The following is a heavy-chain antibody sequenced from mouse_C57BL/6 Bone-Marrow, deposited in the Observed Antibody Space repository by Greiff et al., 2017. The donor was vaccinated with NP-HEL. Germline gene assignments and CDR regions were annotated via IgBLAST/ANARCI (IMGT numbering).Heavy chain of an antibody. CDR1: GFSFTSYA. V-gene: IGHV2-9-1*01. J-gene: IGHJ4*01. CDR3: ARFPPYYYGRYYYAMDY. CDR2: IWTGGGT. Sequence: QVQLKESGPGLVAPSQSLSITCTVSGFSFTSYAISWVRQPPGKGLEWLGVIWTGGGTNYNSALKSRLSISKDNSKSQVFLKMNSLQTDDTARYYCARFPPYYYGRYYYAMDYWGQGTSVTVSS. D-gene: IGHD1-1*01.